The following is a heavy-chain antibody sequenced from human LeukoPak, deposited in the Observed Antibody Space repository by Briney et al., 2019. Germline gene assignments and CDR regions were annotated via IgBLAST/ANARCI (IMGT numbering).Heavy chain of an antibody. CDR1: GGTFSSYA. V-gene: IGHV1-69*05. CDR2: TIPIFGTA. D-gene: IGHD5-24*01. CDR3: ARAGGDGYNTNWFDP. Sequence: ASVKVSCKASGGTFSSYAISWVRQAPGQGLEWMGGTIPIFGTANYAQKFQGRVTITTDESTSTAYMELSSLRSEDTAVYYCARAGGDGYNTNWFDPWGQGTLVTVSS. J-gene: IGHJ5*02.